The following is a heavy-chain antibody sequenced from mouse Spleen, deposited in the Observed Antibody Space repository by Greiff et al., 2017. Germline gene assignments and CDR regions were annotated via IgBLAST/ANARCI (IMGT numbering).Heavy chain of an antibody. CDR2: IWAGGST. D-gene: IGHD1-1*01. V-gene: IGHV2-9*02. CDR3: ATYYYVYAMDY. CDR1: GFSLTSYG. Sequence: VKLQESGPGLVAPSQSLSITCTVSGFSLTSYGVHWVRQPPGKGLEWLGVIWAGGSTNYNSALMSRLSISKDNSKSQVFLKLNSLQTDDTATYYCATYYYVYAMDYWGQGTSVTVSS. J-gene: IGHJ4*01.